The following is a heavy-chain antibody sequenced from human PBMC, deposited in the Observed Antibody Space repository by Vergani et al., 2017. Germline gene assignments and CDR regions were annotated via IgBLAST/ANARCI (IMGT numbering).Heavy chain of an antibody. J-gene: IGHJ4*02. CDR3: ARRSGIFYDIFRVTQYFFDF. V-gene: IGHV4-38-2*01. Sequence: QVQLQESGPGLVKPSETLSLTCAVSGFSIDNGYYWDWIRQPPGKGLEWIGSSYRTGRTYFNPSLKSRVTISVDTSNNHFSLRLTSLTAADTAVYYCARRSGIFYDIFRVTQYFFDFWGQGTLVTVSS. CDR1: GFSIDNGYY. CDR2: SYRTGRT. D-gene: IGHD3-9*01.